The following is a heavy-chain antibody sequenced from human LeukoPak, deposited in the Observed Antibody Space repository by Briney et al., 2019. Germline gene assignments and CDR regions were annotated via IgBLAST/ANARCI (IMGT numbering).Heavy chain of an antibody. CDR3: ATDRERDPSVYYLV. Sequence: GRSLRLSCVASGFTFTDYAMSWVRQAPEKGLEWISTISDNGGETYYADSVKGRFAISRDNSKNTLFLQMNSLRAEDSAVYYCATDRERDPSVYYLVGGQGTLITVSS. V-gene: IGHV3-23*01. D-gene: IGHD3-22*01. CDR1: GFTFTDYA. CDR2: ISDNGGET. J-gene: IGHJ4*02.